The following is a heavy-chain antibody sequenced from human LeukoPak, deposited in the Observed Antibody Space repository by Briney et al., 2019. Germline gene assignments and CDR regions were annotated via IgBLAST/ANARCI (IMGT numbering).Heavy chain of an antibody. V-gene: IGHV4-39*07. J-gene: IGHJ4*02. CDR3: ASRNALFDY. CDR1: GGSISSSSYY. CDR2: IYYSGST. Sequence: PSETLSLTCTVSGGSISSSSYYWGWIRQPPGKGLEWIGSIYYSGSTYYNPSLKSRVTISVDTSKNQFSLKLSSVTAADTAVYYCASRNALFDYWGQGTLVTVSS.